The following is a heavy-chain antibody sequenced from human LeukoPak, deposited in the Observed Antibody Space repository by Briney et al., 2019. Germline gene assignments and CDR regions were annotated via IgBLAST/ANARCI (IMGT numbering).Heavy chain of an antibody. V-gene: IGHV4-4*09. J-gene: IGHJ4*02. D-gene: IGHD1-26*01. CDR1: GGSISDYY. Sequence: SETLSLTCTVSGGSISDYYWSWVRQPPGEGLEWLGYIYTSGSTNYNPSLKSRVTISVDTSKNQFSLRLSSVTAADTAMYFCARAYSRSYSHFDDWGQGTLVTVSS. CDR3: ARAYSRSYSHFDD. CDR2: IYTSGST.